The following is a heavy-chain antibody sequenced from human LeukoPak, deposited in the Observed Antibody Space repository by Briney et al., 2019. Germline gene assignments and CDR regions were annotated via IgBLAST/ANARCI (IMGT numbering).Heavy chain of an antibody. CDR3: GTTVTAGRRY. J-gene: IGHJ4*02. V-gene: IGHV3-7*01. D-gene: IGHD4-17*01. Sequence: GGSLRLSCAASGFTFSSYLMSGVREAPGKGLEGVANIKQDGSEKYYVDSVKGRFTISRDNAKNSLYLQMNSPRAEDTAVYSCGTTVTAGRRYWGPGTLVTVSP. CDR1: GFTFSSYL. CDR2: IKQDGSEK.